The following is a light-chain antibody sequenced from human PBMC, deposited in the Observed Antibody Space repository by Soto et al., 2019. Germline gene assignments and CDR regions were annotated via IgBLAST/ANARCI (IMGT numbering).Light chain of an antibody. V-gene: IGKV4-1*01. CDR3: QQYYATPPYT. CDR2: WAS. Sequence: IVMTQSPDSLAVFLGERATINCKSSQRVLYSSNNKNYLAWYQQKAGQPPKLLIYWASTRESGVPDRFSGSGSGTDFTLTISSLQAEDVAVYYCQQYYATPPYTFGQGTKLEIK. CDR1: QRVLYSSNNKNY. J-gene: IGKJ2*01.